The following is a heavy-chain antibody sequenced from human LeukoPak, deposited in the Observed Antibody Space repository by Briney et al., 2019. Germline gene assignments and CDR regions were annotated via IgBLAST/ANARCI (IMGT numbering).Heavy chain of an antibody. V-gene: IGHV3-53*01. D-gene: IGHD1-26*01. J-gene: IGHJ4*02. CDR2: IYSGGST. Sequence: GGSLRLSCVASGFTVSSNYMSWVRQAPGKGLEWVSVIYSGGSTYYADSVKGRFTISRDNSKNTLYLQMNSLRAEDTAVYYCAKHMAVGTFDYWGQGTLVTVSS. CDR1: GFTVSSNY. CDR3: AKHMAVGTFDY.